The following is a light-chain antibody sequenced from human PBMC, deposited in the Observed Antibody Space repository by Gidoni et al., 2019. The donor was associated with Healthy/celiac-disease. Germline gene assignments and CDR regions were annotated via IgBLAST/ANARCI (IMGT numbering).Light chain of an antibody. J-gene: IGKJ5*01. Sequence: DIQRTKSPSSPSASVGARVTITCQASQDISNYLNWYQQKPGKAPKLLLYDSSNLETGVPSRFSGSGSGTDFTFTISLLQPEDISTYYCQHYDNPPTFGQGTRLDIK. V-gene: IGKV1-33*01. CDR3: QHYDNPPT. CDR2: DSS. CDR1: QDISNY.